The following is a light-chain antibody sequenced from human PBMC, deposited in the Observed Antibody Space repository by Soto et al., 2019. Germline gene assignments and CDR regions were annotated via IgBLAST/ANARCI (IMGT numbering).Light chain of an antibody. CDR3: QQYGSSGT. J-gene: IGKJ1*01. Sequence: EIVLTLSPGTLSLSPGERATLSCRASQSVSSSYLAWYQQKPGQAPRLLIYGASSRATGIPDRFSGSGSGTDFTLTISRLEPEDFAVYYCQQYGSSGTFGQGTKVDSK. V-gene: IGKV3-20*01. CDR1: QSVSSSY. CDR2: GAS.